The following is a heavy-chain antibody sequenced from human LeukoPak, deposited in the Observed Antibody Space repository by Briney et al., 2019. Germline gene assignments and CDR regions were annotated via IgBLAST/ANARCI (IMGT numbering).Heavy chain of an antibody. CDR3: ARDYYYDSSGWHAWVWGMDV. J-gene: IGHJ6*02. D-gene: IGHD3-22*01. CDR1: GGTFSSYA. CDR2: IIPILGIA. Sequence: SVKVTCKASGGTFSSYAISWVRQAPGQGLEWMGRIIPILGIANYAQKFQGRVTITADKSTSTAYMELSSLRSEDTAVYYCARDYYYDSSGWHAWVWGMDVWGQGTTVTVSS. V-gene: IGHV1-69*04.